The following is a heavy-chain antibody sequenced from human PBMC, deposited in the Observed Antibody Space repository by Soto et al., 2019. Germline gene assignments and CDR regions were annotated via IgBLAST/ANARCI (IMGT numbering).Heavy chain of an antibody. Sequence: ASVKVSCKTSGYIFTAYGLAWLRQAPGQRPAWMGWVSTNDDRTNYAQKFQGRVTMTTDRSTTTTSMELRSLRPDDTAVYYCARELNTESSAYCSFAFWGQGTLVTVSS. CDR3: ARELNTESSAYCSFAF. V-gene: IGHV1-18*01. D-gene: IGHD3-22*01. J-gene: IGHJ4*02. CDR1: GYIFTAYG. CDR2: VSTNDDRT.